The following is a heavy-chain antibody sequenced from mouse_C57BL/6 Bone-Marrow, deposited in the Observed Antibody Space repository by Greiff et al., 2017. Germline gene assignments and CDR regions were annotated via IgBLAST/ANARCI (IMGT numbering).Heavy chain of an antibody. J-gene: IGHJ1*01. CDR3: SRDYYGSTLDV. Sequence: VQLQQPGAELVKPGASVKLSCKASGYTFTSYWMHWVKQRPGQGLEWIGMIHPNSGSTNYNEKFKSKATLNVDKSSSTAYMQLSSLTSEDSAVYYCSRDYYGSTLDVWGAGTTVTVSS. D-gene: IGHD1-1*01. CDR2: IHPNSGST. CDR1: GYTFTSYW. V-gene: IGHV1-64*01.